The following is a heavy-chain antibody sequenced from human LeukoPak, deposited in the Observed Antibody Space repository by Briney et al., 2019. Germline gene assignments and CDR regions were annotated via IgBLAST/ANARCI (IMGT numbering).Heavy chain of an antibody. D-gene: IGHD6-13*01. Sequence: SETLSLTCTVSGGSISSYYWSWIRQPPGKGLEWIGYIYYSGTTNYNPSLKSRVTISVDTSKNQFSLKLSSVTAADTAVYYCARGVYIAAAQYGYWGQGTLVAVSS. CDR3: ARGVYIAAAQYGY. CDR1: GGSISSYY. CDR2: IYYSGTT. J-gene: IGHJ4*02. V-gene: IGHV4-59*01.